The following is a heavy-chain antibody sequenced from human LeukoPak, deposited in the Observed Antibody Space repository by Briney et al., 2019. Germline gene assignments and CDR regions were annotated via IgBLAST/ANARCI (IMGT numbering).Heavy chain of an antibody. CDR3: ARTYCTNGVCYPVESPVKARDAFDI. D-gene: IGHD2-8*01. J-gene: IGHJ3*02. V-gene: IGHV3-21*01. CDR2: ISSSSSYI. Sequence: GGSLRLSCAASRFTFSSYSMNWVRQAPGKGLEWVSSISSSSSYIYYADSVKGRFTISRDNAKNSLYLQMNSLRAEDTAVYYCARTYCTNGVCYPVESPVKARDAFDIWGQGTMVTVSS. CDR1: RFTFSSYS.